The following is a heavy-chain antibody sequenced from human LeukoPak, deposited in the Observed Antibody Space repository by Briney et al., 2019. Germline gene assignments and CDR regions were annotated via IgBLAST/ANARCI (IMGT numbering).Heavy chain of an antibody. CDR2: IYPGDSDT. CDR1: GYSFTSYW. D-gene: IGHD5-12*01. CDR3: ARRGDSGYDFVDWFDP. V-gene: IGHV5-51*01. J-gene: IGHJ5*02. Sequence: GESLKISCKGSGYSFTSYWIGWVRQMPGKGLEWMGIIYPGDSDTRYSPSFQGQVTISADKSISTAYLQWSSLKASDTAMYYCARRGDSGYDFVDWFDPWGQGTLVTVPS.